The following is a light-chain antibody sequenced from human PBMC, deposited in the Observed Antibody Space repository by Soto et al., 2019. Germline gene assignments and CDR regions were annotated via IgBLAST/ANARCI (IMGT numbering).Light chain of an antibody. J-gene: IGLJ1*01. CDR2: NNN. CDR1: SSNIGSHT. CDR3: AAWDDILNGSYV. V-gene: IGLV1-44*01. Sequence: QSVLTQAPSASRTPGQRVTISCSGSSSNIGSHTINWYQQLPGTAPKLLIYNNNQRPSGVPDRFSGSKSDTSASLAISGLQSEVEADYYCAAWDDILNGSYVFGTGTKVTVL.